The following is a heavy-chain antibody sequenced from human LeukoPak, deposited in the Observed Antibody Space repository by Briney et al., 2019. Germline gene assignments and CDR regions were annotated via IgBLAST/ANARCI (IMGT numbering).Heavy chain of an antibody. J-gene: IGHJ4*02. Sequence: PGGSLRLSCAASGFTFDDYAMHWVRQAPGKGLEWVSGISWNSGSIGYADSVKGRFTISRDNAKNSLYLQMNSLRAEDTSVYYCARSGYSYGWDYWGQGTLVTVSS. D-gene: IGHD5-18*01. CDR2: ISWNSGSI. CDR3: ARSGYSYGWDY. CDR1: GFTFDDYA. V-gene: IGHV3-9*01.